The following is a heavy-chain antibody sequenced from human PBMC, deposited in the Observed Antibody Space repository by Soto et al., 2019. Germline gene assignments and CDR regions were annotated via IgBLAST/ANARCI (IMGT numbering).Heavy chain of an antibody. CDR3: ARGQQLPEGDWFEP. D-gene: IGHD6-13*01. V-gene: IGHV3-21*01. Sequence: GGSLRLSCAASGFTFSSYSMNWVRQAPGKGLEWVSSISSSSSYIYYADSVKGRFTISRDNAKNSLYLQMNSLRAEDTAVYYCARGQQLPEGDWFEPWGQGTLVTVSS. CDR1: GFTFSSYS. J-gene: IGHJ5*02. CDR2: ISSSSSYI.